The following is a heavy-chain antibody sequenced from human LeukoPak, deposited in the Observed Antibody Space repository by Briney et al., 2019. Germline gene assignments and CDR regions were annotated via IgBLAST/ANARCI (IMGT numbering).Heavy chain of an antibody. CDR3: ARVLSGSAFDY. J-gene: IGHJ4*02. CDR2: INPTGGST. Sequence: ASVKVSCKASGYTFTSYYMHWVRQAPGQGLEWMGIINPTGGSTSYAQKFQGRVTMTGDTSTSTVYMDLSSLRSEDTAVYYCARVLSGSAFDYWGQGTLVTVSS. D-gene: IGHD6-6*01. CDR1: GYTFTSYY. V-gene: IGHV1-46*01.